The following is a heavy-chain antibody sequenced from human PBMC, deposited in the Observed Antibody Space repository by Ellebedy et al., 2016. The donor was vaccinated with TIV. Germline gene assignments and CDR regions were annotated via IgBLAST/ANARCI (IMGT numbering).Heavy chain of an antibody. D-gene: IGHD5-12*01. V-gene: IGHV1-46*01. CDR3: ARVLVATSNYGMDV. Sequence: AASVKVSCKASGYTFTSYYMFWVRQAPGQGLEWMGTIHPSGGSTNYAQKFQGRVTMTRDTSTSTVYMDLSSLRSEDTAVYYCARVLVATSNYGMDVWGQGTTVTVSS. CDR2: IHPSGGST. J-gene: IGHJ6*02. CDR1: GYTFTSYY.